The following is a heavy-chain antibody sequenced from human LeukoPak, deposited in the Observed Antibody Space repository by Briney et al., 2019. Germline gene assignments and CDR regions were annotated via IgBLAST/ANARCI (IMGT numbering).Heavy chain of an antibody. CDR1: GYTFTSYA. CDR2: INAGNGNT. Sequence: ASVKVSCKASGYTFTSYAMHWVRQAPGQRLEWMGWINAGNGNTKYSQKFQGRVTITRDTSASTAYMELSSLRSEDTAVYYCARSEEEMITFGGVIEGDAFDIWGQGTMVTVSS. V-gene: IGHV1-3*01. J-gene: IGHJ3*02. D-gene: IGHD3-16*01. CDR3: ARSEEEMITFGGVIEGDAFDI.